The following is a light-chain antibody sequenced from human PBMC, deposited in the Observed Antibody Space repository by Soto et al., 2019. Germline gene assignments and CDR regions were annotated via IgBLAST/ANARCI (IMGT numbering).Light chain of an antibody. Sequence: EIVMPQSPATLSVSRWERATLSFSASQSVNSDLAWYQQKPGQAPRLLVYGASIRATGIPARFSGSGSGTEFTLTITSLQSEDFAVYYCQHYNNWPPWTFGQGTKVDI. CDR1: QSVNSD. J-gene: IGKJ1*01. CDR2: GAS. V-gene: IGKV3-15*01. CDR3: QHYNNWPPWT.